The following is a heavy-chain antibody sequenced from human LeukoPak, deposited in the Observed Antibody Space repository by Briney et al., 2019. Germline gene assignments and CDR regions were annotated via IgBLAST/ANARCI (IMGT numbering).Heavy chain of an antibody. V-gene: IGHV1-2*02. D-gene: IGHD3-9*01. CDR3: ARGYCDTNDCPPGAY. CDR1: GYTFTAFD. CDR2: INPNSGGT. Sequence: ASVKVSCKASGYTFTAFDIHWVRQAPGQGLEWMGWINPNSGGTNYAQKFQGRVTLTRDTSISTVYMELTGLTSDDTAVYYCARGYCDTNDCPPGAYWGQGALVAVSS. J-gene: IGHJ4*02.